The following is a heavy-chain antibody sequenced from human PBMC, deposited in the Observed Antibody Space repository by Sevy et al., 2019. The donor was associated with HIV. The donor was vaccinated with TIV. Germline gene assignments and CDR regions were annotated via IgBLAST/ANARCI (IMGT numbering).Heavy chain of an antibody. Sequence: ASVKVSCKASGGTFSSYAISWVRQAPGQGLEWMGGIIPIFGTANYAQKFQGRVTITADKSTSTAYMELSSLGSEDTAGYYCARGGAYCGGDCYSYGAVYYYYYYMDVWGKGTTVTVSS. V-gene: IGHV1-69*06. D-gene: IGHD2-21*02. J-gene: IGHJ6*03. CDR3: ARGGAYCGGDCYSYGAVYYYYYYMDV. CDR1: GGTFSSYA. CDR2: IIPIFGTA.